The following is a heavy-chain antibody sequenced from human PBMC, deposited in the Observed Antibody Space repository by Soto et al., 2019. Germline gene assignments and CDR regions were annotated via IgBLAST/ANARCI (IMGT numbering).Heavy chain of an antibody. J-gene: IGHJ6*02. CDR1: GYSFTSYW. V-gene: IGHV5-51*01. CDR3: ARPRTSGWYYYYGMDV. D-gene: IGHD6-19*01. Sequence: ESLKISCKGSGYSFTSYWIGWVRQMPGKGLEWTGIIYPGDSDTRYSPSFQGQVTISADKSISTAYLQWSSLKASDTAMYYCARPRTSGWYYYYGMDVWGQGTTVTV. CDR2: IYPGDSDT.